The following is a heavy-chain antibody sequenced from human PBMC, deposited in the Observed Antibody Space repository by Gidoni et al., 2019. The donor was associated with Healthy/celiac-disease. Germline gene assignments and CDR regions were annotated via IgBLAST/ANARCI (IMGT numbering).Heavy chain of an antibody. Sequence: EVQLVETGGGLIQPGGSLRLSCAASGFTVSSNYMSWVRQAPGKGLEWVSVIYSGGSTYYADSVKGRFTISRDNSKNTLYLQMNSLRAEDTAVYYCARWLLLRKGWFDPWGQGTLVTVSS. CDR3: ARWLLLRKGWFDP. CDR2: IYSGGST. CDR1: GFTVSSNY. J-gene: IGHJ5*02. D-gene: IGHD3-22*01. V-gene: IGHV3-53*02.